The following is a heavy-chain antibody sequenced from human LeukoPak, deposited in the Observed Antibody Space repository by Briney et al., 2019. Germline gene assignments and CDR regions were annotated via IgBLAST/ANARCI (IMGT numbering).Heavy chain of an antibody. CDR3: ARSFLTGYDSSGYSYYFDY. CDR1: GGSISSYY. D-gene: IGHD3-22*01. Sequence: SETLSLTCTVSGGSISSYYWSWIRQPAGKGLEWIGRIYTSGSTNYNPSLKSRVTMSVDTSKNQFSLKLSSVTAADTAVYYCARSFLTGYDSSGYSYYFDYWGQGTLVTVSS. V-gene: IGHV4-4*07. CDR2: IYTSGST. J-gene: IGHJ4*02.